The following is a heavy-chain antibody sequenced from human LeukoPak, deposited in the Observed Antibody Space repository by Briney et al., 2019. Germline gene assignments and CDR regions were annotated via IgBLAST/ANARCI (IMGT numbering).Heavy chain of an antibody. Sequence: GGSMRLSCAASGFTFSSYEMNWVRQAPGKGVEWVSYISSSGSTIYYADSVKGRFTISRDNAKNSLYLQMNSLRAEDTAVYYCARGTRGDYFDYWGQGTLVTVSS. J-gene: IGHJ4*02. CDR2: ISSSGSTI. CDR1: GFTFSSYE. V-gene: IGHV3-48*03. CDR3: ARGTRGDYFDY.